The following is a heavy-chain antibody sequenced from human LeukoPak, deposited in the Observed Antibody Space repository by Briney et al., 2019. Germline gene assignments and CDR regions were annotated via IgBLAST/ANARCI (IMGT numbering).Heavy chain of an antibody. V-gene: IGHV3-23*01. CDR2: IIRSGGST. J-gene: IGHJ4*02. D-gene: IGHD2-21*01. CDR3: AKDLTLYGDFPYFDY. CDR1: GFTFNNYA. Sequence: PGGSLRLSCVASGFTFNNYAMCWVRQAPGKGLEWVSAIIRSGGSTHYADSVKGRFTISRDNSKNTLYLQMNSLRAEDTAVYYCAKDLTLYGDFPYFDYWGQGTLVTVSS.